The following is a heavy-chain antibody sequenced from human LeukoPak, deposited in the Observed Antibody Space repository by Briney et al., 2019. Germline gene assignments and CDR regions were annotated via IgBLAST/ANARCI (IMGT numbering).Heavy chain of an antibody. Sequence: GGSLRLSCAASGFTFSSYAMSWVRQAPGKGLEWVSAISGSGGSTYYADSVKGRFTISRDNSKNTLYLQMNSLRAEDTAVYYCAKDQVQQWLAWYFDLWGRGTLVTASS. V-gene: IGHV3-23*01. CDR2: ISGSGGST. CDR1: GFTFSSYA. CDR3: AKDQVQQWLAWYFDL. D-gene: IGHD6-19*01. J-gene: IGHJ2*01.